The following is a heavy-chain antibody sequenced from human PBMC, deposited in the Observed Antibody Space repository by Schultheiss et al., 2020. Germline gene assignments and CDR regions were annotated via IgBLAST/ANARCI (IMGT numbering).Heavy chain of an antibody. Sequence: GGSLRLSCAASGFTFSSYWMSWVRQAPGKGLEWVANIKQDGSEKYYVDSVKGRFTISRDNAKNSLYLQMNSLRAEDSAMYYCARELVVGPAEFFDYWGQGTLVTVSS. CDR1: GFTFSSYW. V-gene: IGHV3-7*03. CDR3: ARELVVGPAEFFDY. J-gene: IGHJ4*02. D-gene: IGHD2-2*01. CDR2: IKQDGSEK.